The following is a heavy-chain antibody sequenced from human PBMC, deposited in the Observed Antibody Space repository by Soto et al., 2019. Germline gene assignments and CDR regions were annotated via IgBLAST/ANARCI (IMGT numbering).Heavy chain of an antibody. Sequence: GGSLRLSCAASGFTFSSYGMHWVRQAPGKGLEWVAVISYDGSNKYYADSVKGRFTISRDNSKNTLYLQMNSLRAEVTAVYYCAKDLRGYSYGYYYYYGMDVWGQGTTVTVSS. D-gene: IGHD5-18*01. CDR2: ISYDGSNK. V-gene: IGHV3-30*18. J-gene: IGHJ6*02. CDR1: GFTFSSYG. CDR3: AKDLRGYSYGYYYYYGMDV.